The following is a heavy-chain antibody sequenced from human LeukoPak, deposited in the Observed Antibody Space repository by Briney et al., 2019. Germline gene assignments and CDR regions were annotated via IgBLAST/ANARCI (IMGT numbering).Heavy chain of an antibody. CDR3: ARLKAVTGTSDYFDY. Sequence: SETLSLTCTVSGGSLSGYHWSWIRQPPGKGLEWIAYIHYTGTTNYDPSLKSRLTISLDTSKKQFSLILSSVTAADTAVYYCARLKAVTGTSDYFDYWGQGILVTVSS. CDR1: GGSLSGYH. V-gene: IGHV4-59*01. D-gene: IGHD6-19*01. J-gene: IGHJ4*02. CDR2: IHYTGTT.